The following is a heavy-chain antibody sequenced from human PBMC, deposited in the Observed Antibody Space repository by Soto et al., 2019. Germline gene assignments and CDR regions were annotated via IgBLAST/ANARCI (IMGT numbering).Heavy chain of an antibody. V-gene: IGHV3-48*02. Sequence: EVQLLESGGGLVQPGGSLRLSCAASGFTFSSYSMNWVRQAPGRGLEWVSYISSSSSTIYYADSVKGRFTISRDNAKNSLYRQMYGLRDEDTAVYHCARCRRTDDMDVWAQGTTVTVSS. CDR2: ISSSSSTI. J-gene: IGHJ6*02. CDR1: GFTFSSYS. CDR3: ARCRRTDDMDV. D-gene: IGHD1-1*01.